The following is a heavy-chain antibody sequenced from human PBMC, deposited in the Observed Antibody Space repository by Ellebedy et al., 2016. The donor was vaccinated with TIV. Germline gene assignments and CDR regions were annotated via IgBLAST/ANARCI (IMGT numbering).Heavy chain of an antibody. CDR3: ARVPRELELRDYYYYMDV. CDR1: GGTFSSYA. D-gene: IGHD1-7*01. J-gene: IGHJ6*03. V-gene: IGHV1-18*01. Sequence: ASVKVSXXASGGTFSSYAISWVRQAPGQGLEWMGWINPNSGGTNYAQKLQGRVTMTTDTSTSTAYMELRSLRSDDTAVYYCARVPRELELRDYYYYMDVWGKGTTVTVSS. CDR2: INPNSGGT.